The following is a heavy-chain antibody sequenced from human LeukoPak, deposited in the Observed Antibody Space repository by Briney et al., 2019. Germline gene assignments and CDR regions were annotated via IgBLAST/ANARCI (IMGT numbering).Heavy chain of an antibody. D-gene: IGHD2-21*01. CDR1: GGSFSNYA. CDR2: IIPLFGSA. Sequence: ASVKVSCKASGGSFSNYAVSGVRHAPGQGLEWMGGIIPLFGSAIYAQKFQGRVTITTDEFTTTAYMELSSLTSDDTAVFYCARGARAIPIYYWGQGTLVTVSS. V-gene: IGHV1-69*05. J-gene: IGHJ4*02. CDR3: ARGARAIPIYY.